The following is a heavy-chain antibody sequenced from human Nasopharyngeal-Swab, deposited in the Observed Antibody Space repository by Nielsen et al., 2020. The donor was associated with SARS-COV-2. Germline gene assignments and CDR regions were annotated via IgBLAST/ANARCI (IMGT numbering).Heavy chain of an antibody. CDR3: ARDSDYGGNELTN. D-gene: IGHD4-23*01. V-gene: IGHV3-21*01. CDR2: ISSSSNYI. Sequence: VGRAPGKGLEWVSYISSSSNYIYYADSVKGRFSISRDNAKNSLYLQMNSLRAEDTAVYYCARDSDYGGNELTNWGQGTLVTVSS. J-gene: IGHJ4*02.